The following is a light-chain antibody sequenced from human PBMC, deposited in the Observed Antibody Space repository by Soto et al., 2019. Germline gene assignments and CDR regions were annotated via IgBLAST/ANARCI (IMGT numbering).Light chain of an antibody. CDR1: QSVSSSY. CDR3: QQFGPTLT. J-gene: IGKJ4*02. CDR2: GAS. Sequence: ILLPQSPGTLSVSPGERATLSCRASQSVSSSYLAWYQQRPGKAPRLLIHGASKRATGIPDRFSGRGSGTDFTLTISRLEPEDLAVYFCQQFGPTLTFGGGTKVDIK. V-gene: IGKV3-20*01.